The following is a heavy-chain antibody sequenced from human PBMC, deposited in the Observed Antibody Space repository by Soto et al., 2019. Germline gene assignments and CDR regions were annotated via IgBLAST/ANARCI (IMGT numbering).Heavy chain of an antibody. J-gene: IGHJ6*02. D-gene: IGHD3-10*01. CDR1: GYTFTSYA. V-gene: IGHV1-3*01. CDR3: ARELYGSGAYYHYGMDV. CDR2: INAGNGNT. Sequence: GASVKVSCKASGYTFTSYAIHWVRQAPGQRLEWMGWINAGNGNTKYSQKFQGRVTITRDTSASTAYMELSSLRSEGTAVYYCARELYGSGAYYHYGMDVWGQGTTVTVS.